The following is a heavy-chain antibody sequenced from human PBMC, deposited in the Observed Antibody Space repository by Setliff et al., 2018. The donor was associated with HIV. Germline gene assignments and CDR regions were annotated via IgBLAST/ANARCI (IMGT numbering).Heavy chain of an antibody. CDR3: ATGLSSTDPSSNS. V-gene: IGHV1-69*08. Sequence: SVKVSCKTSGGIISWVRQAPGQGLEWMGRIIPVGGTTNYAQKFQGRVTITADKSTSTVYMELSSLRSDDTAVYYCATGLSSTDPSSNSWGQGTLVTVSS. J-gene: IGHJ4*02. CDR1: GGI. D-gene: IGHD1-1*01. CDR2: IIPVGGTT.